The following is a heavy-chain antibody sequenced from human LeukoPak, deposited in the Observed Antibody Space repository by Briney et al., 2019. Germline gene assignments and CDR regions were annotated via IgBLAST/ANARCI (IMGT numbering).Heavy chain of an antibody. D-gene: IGHD1-26*01. CDR1: GFTFTNYA. CDR2: VSYDGTDT. J-gene: IGHJ4*02. Sequence: PGGSLRLSCAASGFTFTNYAMNWVRQAPGKGLEWVATVSYDGTDTSYADSVKGRFAIFRDNSKNTLYLQMNSLRAEDTAVYYCARDQDKWELVYYFDYWGQGTLVTVSS. V-gene: IGHV3-30*09. CDR3: ARDQDKWELVYYFDY.